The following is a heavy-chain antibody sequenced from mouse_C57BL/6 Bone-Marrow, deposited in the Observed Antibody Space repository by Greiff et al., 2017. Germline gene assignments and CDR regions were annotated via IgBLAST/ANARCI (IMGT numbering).Heavy chain of an antibody. V-gene: IGHV5-17*01. CDR1: GFTFSDYG. CDR3: ARGHYGSPWYFDV. J-gene: IGHJ1*03. D-gene: IGHD1-1*01. Sequence: EVMLVESGGGLVKPGGSLKLSCAASGFTFSDYGMHWVRQAPEKGLEWVAYISSGSSTIYYADTVKGRFTISRDNAKDTLFLQMTSLRSEDTAMYYCARGHYGSPWYFDVWGTGTTVTVSS. CDR2: ISSGSSTI.